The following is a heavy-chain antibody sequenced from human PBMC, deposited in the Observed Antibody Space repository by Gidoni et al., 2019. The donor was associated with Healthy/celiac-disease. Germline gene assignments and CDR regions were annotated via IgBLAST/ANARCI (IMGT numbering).Heavy chain of an antibody. CDR2: INHSGST. CDR1: GGSFSGYY. D-gene: IGHD6-19*01. Sequence: QVQLQQWGAGMLKPSETLSRTCAVYGGSFSGYYWSGIRQPPGKGLEWIGEINHSGSTNYNPSLKSRVTLSVDTSKNQFSLKLSSLTAADTAVYYCARGRIAVAAWAYWGQGTLVTVSS. J-gene: IGHJ4*02. V-gene: IGHV4-34*01. CDR3: ARGRIAVAAWAY.